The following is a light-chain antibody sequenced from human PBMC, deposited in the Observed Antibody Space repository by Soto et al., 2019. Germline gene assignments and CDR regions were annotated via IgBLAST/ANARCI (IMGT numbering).Light chain of an antibody. J-gene: IGKJ4*01. V-gene: IGKV3-20*01. CDR3: QQYGRSPPVT. Sequence: EIVLTQSPGTLSLSPGERATLSCRASQSVSSSYLAWYQQKPGQAPRLLIYSTSSRATGVPDRFSGSGSGTDFTLTISRLEPDDFAVYYCQQYGRSPPVTFGGGTKVEIK. CDR1: QSVSSSY. CDR2: STS.